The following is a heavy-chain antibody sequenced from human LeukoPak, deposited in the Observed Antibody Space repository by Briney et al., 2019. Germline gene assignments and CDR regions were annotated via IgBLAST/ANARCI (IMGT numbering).Heavy chain of an antibody. D-gene: IGHD6-19*01. J-gene: IGHJ4*02. CDR2: IKEDGSVK. Sequence: GGSLRLSCTASGFIFSSHWMTWVRQSPGKGLEWVANIKEDGSVKYYVDSVKGRFTISRDNTKNALYLQMNSLRADDTAVYFCARDSTWLLDYWGQGALITVSS. CDR1: GFIFSSHW. CDR3: ARDSTWLLDY. V-gene: IGHV3-7*03.